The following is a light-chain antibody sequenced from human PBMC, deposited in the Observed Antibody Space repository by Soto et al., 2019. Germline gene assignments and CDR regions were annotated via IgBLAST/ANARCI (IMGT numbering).Light chain of an antibody. CDR1: SSNIGTNT. V-gene: IGLV1-44*01. CDR2: SSD. Sequence: QSVLTQPPSASGTPGQRVTISCSGSSSNIGTNTVNWYQPLPGSAPKLLIYSSDQRPSGVPDRFSGSKSGTSASLAISGLQPDDEADYYCEAWDGSLNVVLFGGGTKVTVL. CDR3: EAWDGSLNVVL. J-gene: IGLJ2*01.